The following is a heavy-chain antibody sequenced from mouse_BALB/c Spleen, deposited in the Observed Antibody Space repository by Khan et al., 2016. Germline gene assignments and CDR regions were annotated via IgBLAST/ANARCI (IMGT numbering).Heavy chain of an antibody. CDR3: TTGFGY. V-gene: IGHV6-6*02. CDR2: IRLKSNNYAT. CDR1: GFTFSNYW. J-gene: IGHJ3*01. Sequence: EVKLEESGGGLVQPGGSMKLSCVASGFTFSNYWMNWVRQSPEKGLEWVAEIRLKSNNYATHYAESVKGRFTISRDDSKSSVYLQMNNLRAEDTGSYYCTTGFGYWGQGTLVTVSA.